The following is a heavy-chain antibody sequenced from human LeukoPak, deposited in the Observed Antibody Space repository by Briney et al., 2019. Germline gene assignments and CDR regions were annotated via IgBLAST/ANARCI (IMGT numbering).Heavy chain of an antibody. Sequence: SETLSLTCAVYGGSFSGYYWSWIRQPPGKGLEWIGEINHSGSTNYNPSLKSRVTISVDTSKSQFSLKLSSVTAADTAVYYCARHRGYYYGDFDYWGQGTLVTVSS. V-gene: IGHV4-34*01. CDR2: INHSGST. D-gene: IGHD3-22*01. CDR1: GGSFSGYY. J-gene: IGHJ4*02. CDR3: ARHRGYYYGDFDY.